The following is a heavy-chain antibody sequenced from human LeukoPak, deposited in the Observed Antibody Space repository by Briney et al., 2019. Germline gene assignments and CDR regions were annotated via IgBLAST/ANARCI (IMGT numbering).Heavy chain of an antibody. J-gene: IGHJ4*02. Sequence: GGSLRLSCAASGFPFSDYLMSWIRQAPGKGLEWVSYISTSGSTIYYTDSVKGRFTISRDNAKNSLYLQMNSLRAEDTAVYYCARGEGAQLWFTSWGQGTLVTVSS. CDR3: ARGEGAQLWFTS. CDR1: GFPFSDYL. D-gene: IGHD5-18*01. CDR2: ISTSGSTI. V-gene: IGHV3-11*04.